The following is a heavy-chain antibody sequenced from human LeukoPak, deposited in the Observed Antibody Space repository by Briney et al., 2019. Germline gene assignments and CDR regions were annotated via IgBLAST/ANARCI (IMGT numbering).Heavy chain of an antibody. Sequence: SQTLSLTFVFSGDSVSIKNGAWNWIRQSPSRGLEWLGSTYYRSKWYNDYAESMEGRMTISQDTSKNQYSLHLNSVTPDDTAVYYCARDFGTTGWHTFDYWGQGTLVTVSS. V-gene: IGHV6-1*01. J-gene: IGHJ4*02. CDR3: ARDFGTTGWHTFDY. CDR2: TYYRSKWYN. CDR1: GDSVSIKNGA. D-gene: IGHD6-19*01.